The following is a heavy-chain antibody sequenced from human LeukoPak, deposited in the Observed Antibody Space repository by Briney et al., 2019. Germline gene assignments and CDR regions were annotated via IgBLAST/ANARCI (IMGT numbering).Heavy chain of an antibody. CDR3: ARDSHLSSSGWD. J-gene: IGHJ4*02. V-gene: IGHV1-2*02. Sequence: GASVKVSCKASGYTFTDYYMHWVRQAPGQGLEWMGWINPNSGGTNYAQKFQGRVTMTRDTSISTAYMELSRLRSDDTAVYYCARDSHLSSSGWDWGQGTLVTVSS. D-gene: IGHD6-19*01. CDR1: GYTFTDYY. CDR2: INPNSGGT.